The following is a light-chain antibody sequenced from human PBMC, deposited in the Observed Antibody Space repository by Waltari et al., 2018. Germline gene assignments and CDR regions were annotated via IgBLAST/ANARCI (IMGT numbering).Light chain of an antibody. CDR3: QQRSSWPLT. J-gene: IGKJ4*01. CDR1: QSVVNF. V-gene: IGKV3-11*01. Sequence: ETVLTQSPATLSLSPGERATLSCRASQSVVNFLVWYQQKPGQAPRLLIYYASNRATGIPARFSGSASGTDFTLTITNVEPEDSAFYYCQQRSSWPLTFGGGTKLEIK. CDR2: YAS.